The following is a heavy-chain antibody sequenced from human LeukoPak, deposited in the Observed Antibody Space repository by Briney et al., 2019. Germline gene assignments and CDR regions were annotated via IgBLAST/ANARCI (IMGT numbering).Heavy chain of an antibody. D-gene: IGHD2-15*01. V-gene: IGHV3-7*01. CDR2: IKQDGSEK. CDR3: AREDIVVVEAATGGFQH. J-gene: IGHJ1*01. Sequence: GGSLRLSCAVSGFTFSNYWMSWVRQAPGKGLEWVANIKQDGSEKNYVDSVKGRFTISRDNTKNSLYLQMNSLRAEDTAVYFCAREDIVVVEAATGGFQHWGQGTLVTVSS. CDR1: GFTFSNYW.